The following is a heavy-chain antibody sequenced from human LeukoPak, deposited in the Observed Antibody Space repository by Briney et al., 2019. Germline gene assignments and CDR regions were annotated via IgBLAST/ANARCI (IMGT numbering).Heavy chain of an antibody. CDR2: ISSSSTTK. CDR3: ALTPDYYGSGSFDY. CDR1: GFTFSTYI. D-gene: IGHD3-10*01. J-gene: IGHJ4*02. Sequence: GGSLRLSCAASGFTFSTYIMDWVRQAPGKGLEWVSYISSSSTTKYYADSVKGRFTISRDNAKNSLHLQMNSLRGEDTAVYYCALTPDYYGSGSFDYWGQGTLVTVSS. V-gene: IGHV3-48*04.